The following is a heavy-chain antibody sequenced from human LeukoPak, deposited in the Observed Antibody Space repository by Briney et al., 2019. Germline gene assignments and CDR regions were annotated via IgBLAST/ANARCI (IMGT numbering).Heavy chain of an antibody. CDR2: INPNSGGT. J-gene: IGHJ4*02. CDR1: GYTFTGYY. Sequence: ASVTVSFTASGYTFTGYYMHWVRQAPGQGLEWMGWINPNSGGTNYAQKFQGRVTMTRDTSISTAYMELSRLRSDDTAVYYCARLWIVEYYFDYWGQGTLVTVSS. CDR3: ARLWIVEYYFDY. D-gene: IGHD2-21*01. V-gene: IGHV1-2*02.